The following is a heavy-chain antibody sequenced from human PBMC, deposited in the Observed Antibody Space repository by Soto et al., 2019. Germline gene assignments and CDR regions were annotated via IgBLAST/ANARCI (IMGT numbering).Heavy chain of an antibody. V-gene: IGHV1-69*01. CDR2: IIPIFGTA. D-gene: IGHD6-13*01. CDR3: ARASAIAAAGDYYYDMDV. J-gene: IGHJ6*02. CDR1: GGTFSSYA. Sequence: QVQLVQSGAEVKKPGSSVKVSCKASGGTFSSYAISWVRQAPGQGLEWMGGIIPIFGTANYAQKFQGRVTITAHESTSTAYMELSSLRSEDTAVYYCARASAIAAAGDYYYDMDVWGQGTTVTVSS.